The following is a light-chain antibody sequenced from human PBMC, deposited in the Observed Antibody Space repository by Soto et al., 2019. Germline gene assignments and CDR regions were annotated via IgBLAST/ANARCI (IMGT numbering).Light chain of an antibody. CDR2: QAS. J-gene: IGKJ3*01. Sequence: DIQMTQSPSTLSASVGDRVTITCRASQSISSWLAWYQQKPGKAPKLLIYQASSLQSGVPSRFGGSGSGTDFTLTVSSLQPEDFATYYCQQLFMYPPTFGPGTEVDIK. V-gene: IGKV1-5*03. CDR3: QQLFMYPPT. CDR1: QSISSW.